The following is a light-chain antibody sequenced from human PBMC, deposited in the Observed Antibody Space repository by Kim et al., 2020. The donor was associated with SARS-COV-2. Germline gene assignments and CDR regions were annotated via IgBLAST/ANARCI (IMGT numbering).Light chain of an antibody. Sequence: PGWSVNITSTGTSSDVGAYKFVSWFQQHPGEAPILNIYEVDKRPSGVPGRFSGSESGNTASLTVSGLHTEDEADYYCSSFAGRSWVFGGGTQLTV. J-gene: IGLJ3*02. CDR1: SSDVGAYKF. CDR3: SSFAGRSWV. CDR2: EVD. V-gene: IGLV2-8*01.